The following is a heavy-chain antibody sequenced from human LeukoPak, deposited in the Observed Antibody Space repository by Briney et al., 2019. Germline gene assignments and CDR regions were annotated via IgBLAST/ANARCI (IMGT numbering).Heavy chain of an antibody. J-gene: IGHJ4*01. CDR3: GREGVAGTGLDY. Sequence: GASVKVSCKASGYTFSIYNMHLVRQAPGQGLEWMGIINPSGGTSYAQKLQGRITMTRDTSTSTLYMELSRLKSEDTAVYYCGREGVAGTGLDYWGQGTLVTVSS. D-gene: IGHD6-13*01. CDR1: GYTFSIYN. CDR2: INPSGGT. V-gene: IGHV1-46*01.